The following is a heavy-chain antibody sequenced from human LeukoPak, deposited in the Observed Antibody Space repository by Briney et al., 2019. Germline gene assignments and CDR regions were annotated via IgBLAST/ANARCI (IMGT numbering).Heavy chain of an antibody. CDR2: ISGSGGST. CDR3: AKDRDTSGWFIDY. Sequence: GGSLRLSCAASGFTFSSYAMSWVRQAPGKGLEWVSAISGSGGSTYCVDSVKGRFTISRDNSKNTLYLQMNSLRAEDTAVYHCAKDRDTSGWFIDYWGQGTLVTVSS. V-gene: IGHV3-23*01. CDR1: GFTFSSYA. D-gene: IGHD6-19*01. J-gene: IGHJ4*02.